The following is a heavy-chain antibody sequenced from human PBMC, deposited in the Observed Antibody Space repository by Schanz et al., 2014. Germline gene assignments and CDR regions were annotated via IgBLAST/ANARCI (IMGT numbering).Heavy chain of an antibody. D-gene: IGHD6-13*01. Sequence: EVQLVESGGGLVQPGGSLRLSCAASGFTFSSYWMHWVRQVPGKGLVWVSRIKSDGSSTSYADSVKGRFTISRDNSKNSLYLHIITVQADDTAVYSCARDRAAAADCDYAGQGTLVADSS. CDR2: IKSDGSST. V-gene: IGHV3-74*01. J-gene: IGHJ4*02. CDR3: ARDRAAAADCDY. CDR1: GFTFSSYW.